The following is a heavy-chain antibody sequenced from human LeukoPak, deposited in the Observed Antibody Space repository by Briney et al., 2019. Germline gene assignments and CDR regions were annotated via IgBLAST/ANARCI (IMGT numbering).Heavy chain of an antibody. Sequence: GGSLRLSCAASGFTFSSYGMSWVRQAPGKGLEWDSAISGSGGSTYYADSVKGRFTISRDNSKNTLYLQMNSLRAEDTAVYYCATYSSGWYDGDYWGQGTRVTVSS. CDR2: ISGSGGST. CDR3: ATYSSGWYDGDY. V-gene: IGHV3-23*01. J-gene: IGHJ4*02. D-gene: IGHD6-19*01. CDR1: GFTFSSYG.